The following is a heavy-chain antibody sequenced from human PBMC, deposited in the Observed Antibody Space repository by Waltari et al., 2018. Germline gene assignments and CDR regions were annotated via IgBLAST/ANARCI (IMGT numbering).Heavy chain of an antibody. CDR3: AREFSSSSTALYWYFDL. V-gene: IGHV1-2*06. D-gene: IGHD6-13*01. CDR1: GGTFSSYA. Sequence: QVQLVQSGAEVKKPGSSVKVSCKASGGTFSSYAISWVRQAPGQGLEWMGRSNPNSGGTNYAQKFQGRVTMTRDTSISTAYMELSRLRSDDTAVYYCAREFSSSSTALYWYFDLWGRGTLVTVSS. CDR2: SNPNSGGT. J-gene: IGHJ2*01.